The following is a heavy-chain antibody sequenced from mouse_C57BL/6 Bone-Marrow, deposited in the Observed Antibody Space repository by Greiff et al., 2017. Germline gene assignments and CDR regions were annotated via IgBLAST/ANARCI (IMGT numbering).Heavy chain of an antibody. J-gene: IGHJ4*01. V-gene: IGHV1-61*01. CDR2: IYPSDSET. CDR1: GYTFTSYW. D-gene: IGHD1-1*01. CDR3: ARSPHYYGSSYEAMDY. Sequence: VKLQQPGAELVRPGSSVKLSCKASGYTFTSYWMDWVKQRPGQGLEWIGNIYPSDSETHYNQKFKDKATLTVDKSSSTAYMQLSSLTSEDSAVYYCARSPHYYGSSYEAMDYWGQGTSVTVSS.